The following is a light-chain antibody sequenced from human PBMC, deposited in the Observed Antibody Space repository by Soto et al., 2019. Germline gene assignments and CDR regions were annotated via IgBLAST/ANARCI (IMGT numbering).Light chain of an antibody. V-gene: IGLV2-14*01. Sequence: QSVLTQPASVSGSPGQAITIPFTGTSGDVVVHNYVSWYQQHPGKAPKVMIYEVTNRPSGVSNRFSGSKSGNTASLTISGLQDEEEADYYCRSYSSGSTLRVFGTGTKLTVL. J-gene: IGLJ1*01. CDR1: SGDVVVHNY. CDR2: EVT. CDR3: RSYSSGSTLRV.